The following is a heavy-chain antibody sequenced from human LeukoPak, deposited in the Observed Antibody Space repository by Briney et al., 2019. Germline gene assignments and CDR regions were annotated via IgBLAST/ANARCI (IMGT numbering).Heavy chain of an antibody. CDR3: GKGLGGSYAAGNY. D-gene: IGHD1-26*01. Sequence: PGGSLRLSCAASGFTFGTYGMHWVRQAPGKGLEWVAVISNDATDQYYADSVKGRFTIARDNSQNTLYLQMNSLRAEDTAVYYCGKGLGGSYAAGNYLGQGTPVTVSS. CDR2: ISNDATDQ. V-gene: IGHV3-30*18. J-gene: IGHJ4*02. CDR1: GFTFGTYG.